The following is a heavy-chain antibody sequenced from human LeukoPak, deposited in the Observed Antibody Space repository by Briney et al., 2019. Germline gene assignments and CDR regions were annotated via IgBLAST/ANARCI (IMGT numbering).Heavy chain of an antibody. V-gene: IGHV1-18*01. J-gene: IGHJ4*02. CDR2: ISAYNGNT. Sequence: GASVKVSCKASGYTFTSYGISWVRQAPGQGLEWMGWISAYNGNTNYAQKLQGRVTMTTDTSTSTAYMELRSLRSEDTAVYYCARVLLETDFWSGFSLPPLPHYWGQGTLVTVSS. D-gene: IGHD3-3*01. CDR3: ARVLLETDFWSGFSLPPLPHY. CDR1: GYTFTSYG.